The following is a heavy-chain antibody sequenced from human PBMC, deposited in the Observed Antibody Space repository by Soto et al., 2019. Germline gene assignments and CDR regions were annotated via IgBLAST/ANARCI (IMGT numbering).Heavy chain of an antibody. CDR3: ARWTYLYDSSNIRYGGFDT. CDR1: GVSLNSGDYF. J-gene: IGHJ3*02. V-gene: IGHV4-31*03. Sequence: SETLSLTCTVSGVSLNSGDYFWSWIRQLPGKGLEWIGYISYSGRTFYSPIMNSRTSISADTSQNQFSLRMTSVIAADTAVYFCARWTYLYDSSNIRYGGFDTWGQGTKVTVSS. D-gene: IGHD3-22*01. CDR2: ISYSGRT.